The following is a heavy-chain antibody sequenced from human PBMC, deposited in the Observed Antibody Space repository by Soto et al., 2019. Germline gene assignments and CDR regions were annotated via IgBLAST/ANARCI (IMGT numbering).Heavy chain of an antibody. V-gene: IGHV4-30-2*01. Sequence: PSETLSLTCAVSGGSISSGGYSWSWIRQPPGKGLEWIGYIYHSGSTYYNQSLKSQDTISVDRSKNQISLKMSTVTAADTAVYYCARVPDRWGQGTLVTVSS. D-gene: IGHD2-2*01. CDR1: GGSISSGGYS. J-gene: IGHJ5*02. CDR2: IYHSGST. CDR3: ARVPDR.